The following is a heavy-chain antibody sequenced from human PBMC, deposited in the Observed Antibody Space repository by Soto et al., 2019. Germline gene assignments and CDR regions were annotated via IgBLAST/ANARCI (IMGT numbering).Heavy chain of an antibody. D-gene: IGHD1-26*01. CDR3: ARHYAHSGSYARYGMDV. CDR1: GGTFSSYA. CDR2: IIPIFGTA. Sequence: SVKVSCKASGGTFSSYAISWVRPAPGQGLEWMGGIIPIFGTANYSPSFQGHVTISADKSISTAYLQWSSLKASDTAMYYCARHYAHSGSYARYGMDVWGQGTTVTVSS. V-gene: IGHV1-69*06. J-gene: IGHJ6*02.